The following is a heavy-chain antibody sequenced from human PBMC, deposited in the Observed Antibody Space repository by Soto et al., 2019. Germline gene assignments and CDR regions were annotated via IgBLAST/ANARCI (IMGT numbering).Heavy chain of an antibody. CDR1: GASISSGGYY. V-gene: IGHV4-31*03. CDR2: IYYSGST. Sequence: QVQLQESGPGLVRPSQTLSLTCTVSGASISSGGYYWTWIRQHPGKGLEWIGYIYYSGSTYYNPSLKSRVTISRDTSKNQFSLKLTSVTAADTAVYYCAGQDIVATIGDWGQGTLVTVSS. D-gene: IGHD5-12*01. CDR3: AGQDIVATIGD. J-gene: IGHJ4*02.